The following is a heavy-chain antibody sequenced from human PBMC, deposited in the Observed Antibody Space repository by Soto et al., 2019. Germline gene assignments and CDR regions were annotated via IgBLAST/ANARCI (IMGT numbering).Heavy chain of an antibody. J-gene: IGHJ6*03. CDR1: GFTVSSNY. D-gene: IGHD6-13*01. Sequence: GGSLRLSCAASGFTVSSNYMIWVRQAPGKGLEWVSVIYSGGSTYYADSVKGRFTISRDNSKNTLYLQMNSLRAEDTAVYYCARDRRAAGNYYYYYMDVWGKGTTVTVSS. CDR3: ARDRRAAGNYYYYYMDV. V-gene: IGHV3-66*01. CDR2: IYSGGST.